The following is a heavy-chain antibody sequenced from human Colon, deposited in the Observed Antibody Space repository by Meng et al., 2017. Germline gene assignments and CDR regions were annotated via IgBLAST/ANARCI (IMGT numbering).Heavy chain of an antibody. J-gene: IGHJ4*02. CDR3: ARVGIRGNQRGFDY. CDR2: MNPNSGNT. V-gene: IGHV1-8*01. D-gene: IGHD1-14*01. Sequence: VQLGQSGSELKKPGASVKVSCKASGYTLTSYDINWVRQATGQGLEWMGWMNPNSGNTGYAQKFQGRVTMTRNTSISTAYMELSSLRSEDTAVYYCARVGIRGNQRGFDYWGQGTLVTVSS. CDR1: GYTLTSYD.